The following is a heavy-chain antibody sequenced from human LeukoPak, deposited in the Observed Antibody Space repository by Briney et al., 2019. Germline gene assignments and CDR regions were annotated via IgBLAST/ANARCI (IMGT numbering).Heavy chain of an antibody. Sequence: SETLSLTCTVSGGSLSRYYWSCIREPAGKGLEWIGRIYTSGSTNYNPSLKSRVTMSVDTSKNQFSLKLSSVTAADSAVYYCARGYSGSFFDYWGQGTLVTVSS. V-gene: IGHV4-4*07. J-gene: IGHJ4*02. D-gene: IGHD1-26*01. CDR1: GGSLSRYY. CDR2: IYTSGST. CDR3: ARGYSGSFFDY.